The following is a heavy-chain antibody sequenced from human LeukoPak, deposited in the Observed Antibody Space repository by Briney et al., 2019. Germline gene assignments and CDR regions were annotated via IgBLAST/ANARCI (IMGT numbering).Heavy chain of an antibody. Sequence: SETLSLTCTVSGSSVSSDTHYWGWICQPPGKGLEWIVSIYYSGSTYYNPSLKSRVTISVDTSKNQFSLKLSSVTAADTAVYYCARVTSGSYGRLGYWGQGTLVTVSS. CDR3: ARVTSGSYGRLGY. CDR2: IYYSGST. J-gene: IGHJ4*02. CDR1: GSSVSSDTHY. D-gene: IGHD3-16*01. V-gene: IGHV4-39*07.